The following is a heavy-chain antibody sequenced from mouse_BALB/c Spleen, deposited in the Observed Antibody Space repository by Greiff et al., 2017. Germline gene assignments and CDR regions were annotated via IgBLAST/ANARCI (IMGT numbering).Heavy chain of an antibody. J-gene: IGHJ2*01. D-gene: IGHD1-1*01. CDR1: GFTFTDYY. V-gene: IGHV7-3*02. CDR2: IRNKANGYTT. Sequence: EVKLVESGGGLVQPGGSLRLSCATSGFTFTDYYMSWVRQPPGKALEWLGFIRNKANGYTTEYSASVKGRFTISRDNSQSILYLQMNTLRAEDSATYYCARDTVAHFDYWGQGTTLTVSS. CDR3: ARDTVAHFDY.